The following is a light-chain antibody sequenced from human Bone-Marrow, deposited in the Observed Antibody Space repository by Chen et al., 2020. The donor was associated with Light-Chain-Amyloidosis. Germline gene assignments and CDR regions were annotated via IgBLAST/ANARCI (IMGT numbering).Light chain of an antibody. V-gene: IGLV2-14*01. CDR2: EVT. Sequence: QSALTQPASVSGSPGQSITISCTGTSSDVGGDNHVSCYQQHPDKAPKLMIYEVTNRPSWVPDRFSGSKSDHTASLTMSGLQTEDEADDYCSSDTITSTLVFGSGTRVTVL. CDR3: SSDTITSTLV. J-gene: IGLJ1*01. CDR1: SSDVGGDNH.